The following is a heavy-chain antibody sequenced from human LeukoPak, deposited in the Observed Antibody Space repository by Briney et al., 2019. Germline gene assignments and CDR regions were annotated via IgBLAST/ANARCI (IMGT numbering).Heavy chain of an antibody. CDR1: GFTFSSYS. D-gene: IGHD6-13*01. Sequence: GGSLRLSCAASGFTFSSYSMNWVRQAPGKGLEWVSFISSSSSYIYYADSVKGRFTISRDNARNSLYLQMNSLRAEDTAVYYCARDWPTIAAAGTIPEYFQHWGQGTLVTVSS. CDR2: ISSSSSYI. CDR3: ARDWPTIAAAGTIPEYFQH. V-gene: IGHV3-21*01. J-gene: IGHJ1*01.